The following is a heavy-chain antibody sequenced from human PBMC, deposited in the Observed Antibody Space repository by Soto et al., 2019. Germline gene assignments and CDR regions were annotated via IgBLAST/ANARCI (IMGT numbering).Heavy chain of an antibody. CDR1: GFTFSSYW. CDR2: INSDGGST. CDR3: ARVPNCGGGSCYSRGAFDT. V-gene: IGHV3-74*01. J-gene: IGHJ3*02. Sequence: EVQLVESGGGLVQPGGSLRLSCAASGFTFSSYWMHWVRQAPGKGLVWLSRINSDGGSTTYADSVKGRFTISRDNAXNXLXXQMTSLRAEDSAVYYCARVPNCGGGSCYSRGAFDTWGQGTMVTVSS. D-gene: IGHD2-15*01.